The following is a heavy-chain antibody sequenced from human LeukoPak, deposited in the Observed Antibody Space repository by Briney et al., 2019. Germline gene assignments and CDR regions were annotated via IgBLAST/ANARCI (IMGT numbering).Heavy chain of an antibody. CDR1: GFTVSSNY. V-gene: IGHV3-53*01. CDR3: ARGRYSYGLDY. D-gene: IGHD5-18*01. J-gene: IGHJ4*02. CDR2: IYSGGST. Sequence: PGGPLRLSCAASGFTVSSNYMSWVRQAPGKGLEWVSVIYSGGSTYYADSVKGRFTISRDNSKNTLYLQMNSLRAEDTAVYYCARGRYSYGLDYWGQGTLVTVSS.